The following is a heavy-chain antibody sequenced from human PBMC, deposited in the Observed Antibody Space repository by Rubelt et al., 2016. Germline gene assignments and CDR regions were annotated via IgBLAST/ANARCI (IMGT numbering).Heavy chain of an antibody. Sequence: SWIRQPPGKGLEWIGYIYYSGSTNYNPSLKSRVTISVDTSKNQFSLKLSSVTAADTAVYYCARHSPQDSYYDFWCGYYPVGMDVWGQGTTVTVSS. V-gene: IGHV4-59*08. CDR2: IYYSGST. D-gene: IGHD3-3*01. J-gene: IGHJ6*02. CDR3: ARHSPQDSYYDFWCGYYPVGMDV.